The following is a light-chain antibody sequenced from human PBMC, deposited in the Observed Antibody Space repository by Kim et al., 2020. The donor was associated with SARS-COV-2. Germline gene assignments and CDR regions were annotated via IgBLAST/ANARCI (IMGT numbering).Light chain of an antibody. J-gene: IGLJ1*01. CDR1: KLVNKY. CDR3: QTWDSSTAL. V-gene: IGLV3-1*01. Sequence: VSPGQTATITGSGDKLVNKYVSGNKHKPGQSPVLVIYHDNKRPSGIPERFSGSNFGNTATLTISGTQAMDEADYYCQTWDSSTALFGTGTKVTVL. CDR2: HDN.